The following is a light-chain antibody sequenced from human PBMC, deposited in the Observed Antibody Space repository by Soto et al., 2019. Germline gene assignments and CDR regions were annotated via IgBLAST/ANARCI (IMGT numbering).Light chain of an antibody. J-gene: IGKJ4*01. Sequence: EIVLTQSPGTLSLSPGERATLSCRASQSVRSSYLTWYQQKPGQAPRLLIYGASSRATGIPDRFSGSGSGTDFTLTISRLEPEDFGVYYCQQYGSTPLTFGGGTEVEIE. CDR2: GAS. CDR1: QSVRSSY. V-gene: IGKV3-20*01. CDR3: QQYGSTPLT.